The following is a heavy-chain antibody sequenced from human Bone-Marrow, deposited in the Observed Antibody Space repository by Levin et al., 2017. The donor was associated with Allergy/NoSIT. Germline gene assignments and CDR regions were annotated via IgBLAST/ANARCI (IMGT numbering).Heavy chain of an antibody. CDR1: GFTVSNNY. Sequence: GESLKISCVASGFTVSNNYMRWVRQAPGKGLEWVSLIYSGGSTDFAHFVRGRFSISRDSSKNTLYLQMNNLRVEDTAVYYCARHLDYGSALSPLFYYYAMDVWGQGTTVTVSS. CDR3: ARHLDYGSALSPLFYYYAMDV. J-gene: IGHJ6*02. CDR2: IYSGGST. D-gene: IGHD3-10*01. V-gene: IGHV3-66*04.